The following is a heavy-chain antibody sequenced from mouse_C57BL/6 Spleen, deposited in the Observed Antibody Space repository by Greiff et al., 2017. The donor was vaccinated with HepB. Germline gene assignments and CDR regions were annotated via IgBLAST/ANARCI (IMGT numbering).Heavy chain of an antibody. CDR3: ARKGTIYNAMDY. V-gene: IGHV1-82*01. J-gene: IGHJ4*01. Sequence: QVQLQQSGPELVKPGASVKISCKASGYAFSSSWMNWVKQRPGKGLEWIGRIYPGDGDTNYNGKFKGKATLTADKSSSTAYMQLSSLTSEDSAVYFCARKGTIYNAMDYWGQGTSVTVSS. D-gene: IGHD5-5*01. CDR1: GYAFSSSW. CDR2: IYPGDGDT.